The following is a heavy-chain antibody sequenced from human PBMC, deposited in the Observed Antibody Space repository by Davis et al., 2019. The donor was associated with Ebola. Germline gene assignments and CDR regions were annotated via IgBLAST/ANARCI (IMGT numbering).Heavy chain of an antibody. J-gene: IGHJ4*02. CDR3: ARGGIVVVITPPLDY. D-gene: IGHD3-22*01. CDR2: ISYDGSNK. CDR1: GFTFSSYA. V-gene: IGHV3-30*04. Sequence: GESLKISCAASGFTFSSYAMHWVRQAPGKGLEWVAVISYDGSNKYYADSVKGRFTISRDNSKNTLYLQMNSQRAEDTAVYYCARGGIVVVITPPLDYWGQGTLVTVSS.